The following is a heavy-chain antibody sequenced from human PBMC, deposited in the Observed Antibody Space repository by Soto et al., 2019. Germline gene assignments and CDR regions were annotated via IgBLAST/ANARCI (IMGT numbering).Heavy chain of an antibody. Sequence: SETLSLTCAVSGGSISSGGYSWSWIRQPPGKGLEWIGYISHTGSTYYNPSLKSRVTISVDRSKNQFSLKLSSVTAADTAVYYCARGGGFLGYWGQGTLVTVSS. CDR2: ISHTGST. CDR3: ARGGGFLGY. D-gene: IGHD3-10*01. V-gene: IGHV4-30-2*01. CDR1: GGSISSGGYS. J-gene: IGHJ4*02.